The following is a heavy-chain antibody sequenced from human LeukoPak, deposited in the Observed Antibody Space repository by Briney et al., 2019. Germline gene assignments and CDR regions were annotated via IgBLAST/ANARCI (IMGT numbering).Heavy chain of an antibody. Sequence: GGSLRLSCEASGFTFSNAWMNWVRQAPGKGLEWLGRIESRTDGETTDYLGLVRGRFTISRDDSINTLYLQMDSLRTEDTAVYYCATSPGYYDSSPFDYWGRGTLVTVSS. CDR1: GFTFSNAW. V-gene: IGHV3-15*04. CDR2: IESRTDGETT. D-gene: IGHD3-22*01. CDR3: ATSPGYYDSSPFDY. J-gene: IGHJ4*02.